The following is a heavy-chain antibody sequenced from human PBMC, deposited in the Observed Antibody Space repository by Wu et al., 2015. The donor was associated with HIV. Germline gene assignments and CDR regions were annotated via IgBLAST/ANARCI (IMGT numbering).Heavy chain of an antibody. J-gene: IGHJ6*03. CDR1: GYTFTGYY. V-gene: IGHV1-2*02. D-gene: IGHD6-13*01. Sequence: QVQLVQSGAEVKKPGASVKVSCKASGYTFTGYYMHWVRQAPGQGLEWMGWINPNSGGTNYAQKFQGRVTMTRDTSISTAYMELSRLRSDDTAVYYCARDKGSSWREIYYYYMDVWGKGTTVTVSS. CDR3: ARDKGSSWREIYYYYMDV. CDR2: INPNSGGT.